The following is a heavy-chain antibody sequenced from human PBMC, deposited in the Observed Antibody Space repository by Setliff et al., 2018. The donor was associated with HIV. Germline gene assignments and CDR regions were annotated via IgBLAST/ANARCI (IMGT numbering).Heavy chain of an antibody. J-gene: IGHJ4*02. V-gene: IGHV4-4*07. CDR2: IYANGYA. D-gene: IGHD3-10*01. Sequence: NPSETLSLTCSVSGDSVSNYYWSWIRQPAGKGLEYIGRIYANGYANYNPSLKSRVTMSVDTSKNQFSLNLTSVTAADTATYYCARILISYGSGTHKYFDYWGQGTVVTVSS. CDR3: ARILISYGSGTHKYFDY. CDR1: GDSVSNYY.